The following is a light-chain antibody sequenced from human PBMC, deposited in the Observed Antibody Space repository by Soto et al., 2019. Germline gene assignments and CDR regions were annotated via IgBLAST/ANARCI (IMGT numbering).Light chain of an antibody. CDR2: KVS. V-gene: IGKV2-30*01. CDR1: QSLVYSDGNTY. CDR3: MQGTHWPWT. Sequence: DVVMTQSPLSLPVTLGQPASISCRSSQSLVYSDGNTYLNCFQQRPGQSPRRLIYKVSIRDSGVPDRFSGSESGTDFTLKISRVEAEDVGVYYCMQGTHWPWTFGQGTKVEIK. J-gene: IGKJ1*01.